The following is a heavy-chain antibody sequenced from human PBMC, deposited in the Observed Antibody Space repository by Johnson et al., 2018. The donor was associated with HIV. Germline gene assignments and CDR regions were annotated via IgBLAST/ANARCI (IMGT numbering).Heavy chain of an antibody. D-gene: IGHD2-15*01. J-gene: IGHJ3*02. V-gene: IGHV3-7*01. CDR3: ARDRAVAATSGAGAFDI. CDR1: GFTFSSYW. Sequence: MLLVESGGGLVQPGGSLRLSCAASGFTFSSYWMSWVRQAPGKGLEWVANIKQDGSEKYYVDSVKGRFTIYRDNAKNSLYLQMNSLRAEDTAVYYCARDRAVAATSGAGAFDIWGQGTMVTVSS. CDR2: IKQDGSEK.